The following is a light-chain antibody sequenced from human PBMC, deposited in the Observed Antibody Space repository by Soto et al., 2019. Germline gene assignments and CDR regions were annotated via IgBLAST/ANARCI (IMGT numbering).Light chain of an antibody. CDR2: AIS. V-gene: IGKV1-12*02. Sequence: DIQMTQSPSSVSASVGDRVTITCRASQPVSSWLAWYQQKPGEAPKLLIYAISSLQTGVPSRFSGSGSGTDFTLTISSVQPEDFASYYCQEANSFTFGGGTKVEIK. J-gene: IGKJ4*01. CDR1: QPVSSW. CDR3: QEANSFT.